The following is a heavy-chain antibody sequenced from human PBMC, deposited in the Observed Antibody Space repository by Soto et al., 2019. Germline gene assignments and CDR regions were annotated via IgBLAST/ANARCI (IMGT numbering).Heavy chain of an antibody. J-gene: IGHJ4*02. CDR2: IYWDDDK. V-gene: IGHV2-5*02. CDR1: GFSLTTSGVG. CDR3: AHRILRTVFGLVTTTAIYFDF. Sequence: QITLNESGPTVVNPAETLTLTCTFSGFSLTTSGVGVGWIRQSPGKAPEWLALIYWDDDKRYSASLKSRLTIPKDTSKNQVVLTMASVDPADTATYYCAHRILRTVFGLVTTTAIYFDFWGQGTPVVVSS. D-gene: IGHD3-3*01.